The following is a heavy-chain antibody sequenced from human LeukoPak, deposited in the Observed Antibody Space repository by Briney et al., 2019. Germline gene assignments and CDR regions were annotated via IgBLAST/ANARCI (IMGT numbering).Heavy chain of an antibody. CDR2: ISGSDGST. V-gene: IGHV3-23*01. CDR1: GFTLSSYA. D-gene: IGHD2/OR15-2a*01. J-gene: IGHJ4*02. Sequence: QSGGSLRLSCAASGFTLSSYAMSWVRQAPGKGLEWVSGISGSDGSTNYADSVKGRFTISRENSKNTLYLQMNSLRAEDTAVYHCAKDSAKKYDDYWGQGTLVTVSS. CDR3: AKDSAKKYDDY.